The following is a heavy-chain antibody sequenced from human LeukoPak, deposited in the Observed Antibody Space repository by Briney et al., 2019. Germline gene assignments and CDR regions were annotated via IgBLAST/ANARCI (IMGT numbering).Heavy chain of an antibody. J-gene: IGHJ4*02. V-gene: IGHV1-2*02. CDR1: GYTLTGYY. CDR3: ARDGASGYLADY. D-gene: IGHD3-3*01. CDR2: INPNSGGT. Sequence: GAPGKVSCKASGYTLTGYYMHWVRQAPGQGLEWMGWINPNSGGTNYAQKFQGRVTMTRDTSISTAYMELSRLGSDDTAVYYCARDGASGYLADYWGQGTLVTVSS.